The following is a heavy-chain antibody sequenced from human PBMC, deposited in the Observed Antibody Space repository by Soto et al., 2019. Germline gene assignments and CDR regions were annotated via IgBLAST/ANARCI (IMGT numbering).Heavy chain of an antibody. CDR3: ARDDWNYGSNWFDP. D-gene: IGHD1-7*01. CDR2: TYYRSKWYN. J-gene: IGHJ5*02. Sequence: QTLSLTCAISGDSVSSNSAAWNWIRQSPSRDLKWLGRTYYRSKWYNDYAVSVKSRITINPDTSKNQFSLQLNSVTPEDTAVYYCARDDWNYGSNWFDPWGQGTLVTVSS. V-gene: IGHV6-1*01. CDR1: GDSVSSNSAA.